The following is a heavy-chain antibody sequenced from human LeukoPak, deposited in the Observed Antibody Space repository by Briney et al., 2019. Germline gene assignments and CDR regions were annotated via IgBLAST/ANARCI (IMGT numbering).Heavy chain of an antibody. D-gene: IGHD5-12*01. Sequence: SETLSLTCTVSGGSISSYYWSWIRQPPGKGLEWIGYIYYSGSTNYNPSLKSRVTISVDTSKNQFSLKLSSVTAADTAVYYCARSGRGYDDAFDIWGQGTMVTVSS. J-gene: IGHJ3*02. V-gene: IGHV4-59*12. CDR2: IYYSGST. CDR3: ARSGRGYDDAFDI. CDR1: GGSISSYY.